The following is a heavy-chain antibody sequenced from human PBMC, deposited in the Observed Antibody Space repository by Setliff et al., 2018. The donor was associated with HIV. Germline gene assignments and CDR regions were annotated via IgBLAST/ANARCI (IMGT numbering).Heavy chain of an antibody. V-gene: IGHV4-59*11. J-gene: IGHJ3*02. D-gene: IGHD3-22*01. Sequence: SETLSLTCTVSGGSIRSHYWSWIRQPPGKGLEWIGYISNSGGAYYNPSLKSRVSLSIDSSKNQISLDLTSVTAADTALYYCAADTGFYFDSTGYSTAFDIWGPGTMVTVS. CDR2: ISNSGGA. CDR1: GGSIRSHY. CDR3: AADTGFYFDSTGYSTAFDI.